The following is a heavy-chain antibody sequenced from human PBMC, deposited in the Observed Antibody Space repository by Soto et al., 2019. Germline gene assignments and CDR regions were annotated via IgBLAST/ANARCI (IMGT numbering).Heavy chain of an antibody. CDR3: AKEVRGSWPYYFDY. J-gene: IGHJ4*02. V-gene: IGHV3-30*18. CDR2: ISYDGSNK. Sequence: QVQLVESGGGVVQPGRSLRLSCAASGFTFSSYGMHWVRQAPGKGLEWVAVISYDGSNKYYADSVKGRFTISRDNSKNTLYLQMNSLRAEDTAVYYCAKEVRGSWPYYFDYWGQGTLVTVSS. D-gene: IGHD3-10*01. CDR1: GFTFSSYG.